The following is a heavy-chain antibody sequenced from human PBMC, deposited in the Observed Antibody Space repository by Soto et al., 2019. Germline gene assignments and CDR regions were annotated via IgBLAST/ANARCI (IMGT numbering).Heavy chain of an antibody. D-gene: IGHD6-6*01. Sequence: TSETLSLTCTVSGGSISSSSYYWGWIRQPPGKGLEWIGSIYYSGSTYYNPSLKSRVTISVDTSKNQFSLKLSSVTAADTAVYYCARQGEAARHQYYFDYWGQGTLVTVS. J-gene: IGHJ4*02. CDR1: GGSISSSSYY. V-gene: IGHV4-39*01. CDR3: ARQGEAARHQYYFDY. CDR2: IYYSGST.